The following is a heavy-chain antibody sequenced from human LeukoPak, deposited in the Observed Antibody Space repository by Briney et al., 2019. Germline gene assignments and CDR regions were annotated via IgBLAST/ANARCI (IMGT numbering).Heavy chain of an antibody. V-gene: IGHV4-39*01. CDR3: ARRGIWDLQIGNWFDP. Sequence: PSETLSLTCSISGDSITTNSDWWGWIRQSPGKGLEWIGSIYSSGNSSYNPSLKTRATIPPDTSKNQYSLRLNSVTAADTAIYYCARRGIWDLQIGNWFDPWGQGILVIVSS. CDR1: GDSITTNSDW. J-gene: IGHJ5*02. CDR2: IYSSGNS. D-gene: IGHD3-16*01.